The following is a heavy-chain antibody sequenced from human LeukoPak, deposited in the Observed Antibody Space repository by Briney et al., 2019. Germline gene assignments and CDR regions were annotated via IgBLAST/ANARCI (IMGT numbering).Heavy chain of an antibody. CDR1: GFTFSSYW. D-gene: IGHD3-10*01. Sequence: SGGSLRLSCAASGFTFSSYWMSWVRQAPGKGLEWVANIKQDGSEKYYVDSVKGRFTISRDNAKNSLYLQMNSLRAEDTAVYYCVRIYYGSGSYASIYYYYYMDVWGKGTTVTVSS. CDR2: IKQDGSEK. V-gene: IGHV3-7*01. CDR3: VRIYYGSGSYASIYYYYYMDV. J-gene: IGHJ6*03.